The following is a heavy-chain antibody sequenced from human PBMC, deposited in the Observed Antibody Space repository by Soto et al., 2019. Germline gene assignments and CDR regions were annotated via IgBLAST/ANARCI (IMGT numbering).Heavy chain of an antibody. CDR1: GGSISSYY. J-gene: IGHJ3*02. V-gene: IGHV4-59*12. Sequence: SETLSLTCTVSGGSISSYYWSWIRQPPGKGLEWIGYIYYSGSTNYNPSLKSRVTISVDTSKNQFSLKLSSVTAADTAVYYCARLVATITAFDIRGKGTRVTVS. D-gene: IGHD5-12*01. CDR2: IYYSGST. CDR3: ARLVATITAFDI.